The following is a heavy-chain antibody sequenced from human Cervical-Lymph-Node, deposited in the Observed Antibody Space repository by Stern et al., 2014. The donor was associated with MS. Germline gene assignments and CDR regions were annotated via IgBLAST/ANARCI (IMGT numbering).Heavy chain of an antibody. CDR1: GASISSGTYY. D-gene: IGHD3-22*01. Sequence: QVQLQESGPGLVKPSETLSLTCTVSGASISSGTYYWSWLRQPPGKGLEWIGYVYNTDSTNYNPSLMSRVTISLDASKNQFSLRLSSVTAADTAVYFCARDRNHYDSSGYSTSLFDYWGQGTLVTVSS. CDR3: ARDRNHYDSSGYSTSLFDY. CDR2: VYNTDST. V-gene: IGHV4-61*01. J-gene: IGHJ4*02.